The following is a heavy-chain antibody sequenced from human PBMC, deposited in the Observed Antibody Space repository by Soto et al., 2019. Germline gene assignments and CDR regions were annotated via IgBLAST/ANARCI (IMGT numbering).Heavy chain of an antibody. J-gene: IGHJ3*02. V-gene: IGHV4-61*01. Sequence: SETLSLTCTVSGGSVSSGSYYWSWIRQPPGKGLEWIGYIYYSGSTNYNPSLKSRVTISVDTSKNQFSLKLSSVTAADTAVYYCAGREDGESSGWYAFDIWGQGTMVTVSS. CDR2: IYYSGST. CDR1: GGSVSSGSYY. CDR3: AGREDGESSGWYAFDI. D-gene: IGHD6-19*01.